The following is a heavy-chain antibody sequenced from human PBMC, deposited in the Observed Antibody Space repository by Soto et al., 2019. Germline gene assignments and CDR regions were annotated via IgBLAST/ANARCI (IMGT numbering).Heavy chain of an antibody. CDR2: IYYSGST. D-gene: IGHD3-3*01. V-gene: IGHV4-59*01. Sequence: SETLSLTCTVSGCSIRSYYWSWVRQPPGKGLEWIGYIYYSGSTNRNPSLKSRVTISVDTSKNQFSLKLSSVTAADTAVYYCARAPHYDFWRVGFDPWGQGTLVTVSS. CDR1: GCSIRSYY. J-gene: IGHJ5*02. CDR3: ARAPHYDFWRVGFDP.